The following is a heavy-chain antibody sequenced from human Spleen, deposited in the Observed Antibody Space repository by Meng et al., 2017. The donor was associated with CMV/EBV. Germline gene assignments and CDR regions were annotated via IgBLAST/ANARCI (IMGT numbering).Heavy chain of an antibody. J-gene: IGHJ4*02. Sequence: GESLKISCVVSGVTFSGYEMNWVRLAPGKGLEWVSYISRSGNIKYYADAVKGRFTIPRDNARNSLFLQMNSLRVEDTAVYFCAKDAARQYYDSSGYYFDYWGLGTLVTVSS. V-gene: IGHV3-48*03. D-gene: IGHD3-22*01. CDR3: AKDAARQYYDSSGYYFDY. CDR1: GVTFSGYE. CDR2: ISRSGNIK.